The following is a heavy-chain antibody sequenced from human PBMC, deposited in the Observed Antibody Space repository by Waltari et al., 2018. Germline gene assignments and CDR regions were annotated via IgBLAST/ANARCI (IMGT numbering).Heavy chain of an antibody. J-gene: IGHJ6*02. Sequence: QVQLVQSGAEVKKPGASVKVSCKASGYTFTGYYMHWVRQAPGQGLEWMGRINPNSGGTNYAQKLQGRVTMTRDTSISTAYMELSRLRSDDTAVYYCAILYDFWSGSNYYYYYGMDVWGQGTTVTVSS. CDR1: GYTFTGYY. CDR3: AILYDFWSGSNYYYYYGMDV. CDR2: INPNSGGT. D-gene: IGHD3-3*01. V-gene: IGHV1-2*06.